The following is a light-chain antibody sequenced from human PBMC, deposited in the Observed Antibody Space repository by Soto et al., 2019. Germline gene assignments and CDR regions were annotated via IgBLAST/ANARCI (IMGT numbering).Light chain of an antibody. J-gene: IGKJ1*01. CDR1: QSISSW. CDR2: KAS. V-gene: IGKV1-5*03. CDR3: QQYVTAFRS. Sequence: DIQMTQSPSTLSASVGDRVTITCRASQSISSWLAWYQQKPGTAPKLLIYKASSLESGVPSRFSGSGSGTEFTLTISSLQPDDFATYYCQQYVTAFRSFGQGNKVDIK.